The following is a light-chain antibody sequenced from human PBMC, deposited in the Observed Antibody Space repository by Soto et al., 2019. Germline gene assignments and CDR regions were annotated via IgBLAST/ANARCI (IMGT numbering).Light chain of an antibody. V-gene: IGKV1-8*01. CDR1: QGISSS. CDR3: QQYYSYPRT. CDR2: AAS. J-gene: IGKJ1*01. Sequence: AIRMTQSPSAFSASTGDRVTITCRASQGISSSLAWYQQKLGKAPKLLIYAASTLQSGVPSRFSGSGSGTDFTLPISCLQSEDFATYYCQQYYSYPRTFGQGTRVEIK.